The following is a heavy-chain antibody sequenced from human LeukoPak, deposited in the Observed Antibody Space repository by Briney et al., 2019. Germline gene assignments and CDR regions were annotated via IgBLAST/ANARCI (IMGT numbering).Heavy chain of an antibody. J-gene: IGHJ6*02. V-gene: IGHV4-59*01. Sequence: ETLSLTGTVSGGSISSYYWNWIRQPPGKGLEGMGYTYYSWLTNNNPSLNSRVTISVDTSKNQFSLKLSSVTAADTAIYYCARHHHLDNSGYYPGSYYYGMDVWGQGTTVTVSS. D-gene: IGHD3-22*01. CDR1: GGSISSYY. CDR3: ARHHHLDNSGYYPGSYYYGMDV. CDR2: TYYSWLT.